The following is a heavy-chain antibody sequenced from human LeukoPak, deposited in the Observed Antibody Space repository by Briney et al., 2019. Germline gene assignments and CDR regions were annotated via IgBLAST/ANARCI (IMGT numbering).Heavy chain of an antibody. CDR1: GYTFTSYY. Sequence: ASVKVSCKASGYTFTSYYMHWVRQAPGQGLEWMGIIDPSGGSTSYAQKFQGRVTMTRDTSTSTVYMELSSLRSEDTAVYYCARDGGSNYFDYWGQGTLVTVSS. V-gene: IGHV1-46*01. J-gene: IGHJ4*02. D-gene: IGHD3-16*01. CDR2: IDPSGGST. CDR3: ARDGGSNYFDY.